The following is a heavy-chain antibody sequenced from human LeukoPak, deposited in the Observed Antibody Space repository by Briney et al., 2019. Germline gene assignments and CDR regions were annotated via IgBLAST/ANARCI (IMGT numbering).Heavy chain of an antibody. CDR1: GFTFSSYA. CDR3: AKDPPYYDSSGVNWFDP. CDR2: ISGSGGST. D-gene: IGHD3-22*01. Sequence: PGGSLRLSCAASGFTFSSYAVSWVRQAPGKGLEWVSAISGSGGSTYYADSVKGRFTISRDNSKNTLYLQMNSLRAEDTAVYYCAKDPPYYDSSGVNWFDPWGQGTLVTVSS. V-gene: IGHV3-23*01. J-gene: IGHJ5*02.